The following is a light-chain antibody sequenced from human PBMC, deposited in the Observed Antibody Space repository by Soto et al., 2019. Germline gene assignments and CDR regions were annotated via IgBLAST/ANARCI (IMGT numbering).Light chain of an antibody. CDR2: GNI. J-gene: IGLJ2*01. Sequence: QSVLTQPPSVSGAPGQRVTISCTGSSSNIGAGYDVHWYQQLPGTAPKILIYGNINRPSGVPDRFSGSKSGTSASLAITGLQAEDEADYYCQSYDSSLSVVFGGWTKLTVL. CDR3: QSYDSSLSVV. V-gene: IGLV1-40*01. CDR1: SSNIGAGYD.